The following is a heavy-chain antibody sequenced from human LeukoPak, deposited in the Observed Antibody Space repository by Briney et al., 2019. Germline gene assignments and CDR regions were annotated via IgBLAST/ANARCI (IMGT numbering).Heavy chain of an antibody. CDR3: ARGYCSGGSCYPSQFDY. CDR2: ISSSSSYI. V-gene: IGHV3-21*01. D-gene: IGHD2-15*01. J-gene: IGHJ4*02. Sequence: PGGSLRLSCAASGFTFSSYAMSWVRQAPGKGLEWVSSISSSSSYIYYADSVKGRFTISRDNAKNSLYLQMNSLRAEDTAVYYCARGYCSGGSCYPSQFDYWGQGTLVTVSS. CDR1: GFTFSSYA.